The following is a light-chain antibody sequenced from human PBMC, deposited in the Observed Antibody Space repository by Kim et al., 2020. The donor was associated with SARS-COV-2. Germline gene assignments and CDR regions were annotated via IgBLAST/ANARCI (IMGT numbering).Light chain of an antibody. CDR1: QSVSSY. J-gene: IGKJ4*01. V-gene: IGKV3-15*01. CDR2: GAS. Sequence: EIVMTQSPATLSVSPGERATLSCRASQSVSSYLAWYHQKPGQAPRLLIYGASTRATGIPARFSGSGSGTEFTLTISSLQSEDFAVYYCQQYNDWPLTFGGGTKVEI. CDR3: QQYNDWPLT.